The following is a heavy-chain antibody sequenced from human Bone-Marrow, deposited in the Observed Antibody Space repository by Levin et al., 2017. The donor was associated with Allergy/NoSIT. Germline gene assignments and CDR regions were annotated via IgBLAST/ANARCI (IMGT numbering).Heavy chain of an antibody. CDR1: GGSMNSSPYY. CDR2: IYYIGKT. CDR3: AGEGPPQSWDY. J-gene: IGHJ4*02. V-gene: IGHV4-39*07. Sequence: PSETLSLTCTVSGGSMNSSPYYWVWIRQSPGTGLEWIGSIYYIGKTYYNPSLKSRVTMSVHTYKNQFSLKLSSVTAADTAVYYCAGEGPPQSWDYWGQGALVAVSS.